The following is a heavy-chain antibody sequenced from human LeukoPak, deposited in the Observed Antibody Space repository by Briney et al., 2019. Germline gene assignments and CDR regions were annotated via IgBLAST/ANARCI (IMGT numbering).Heavy chain of an antibody. V-gene: IGHV1-18*01. D-gene: IGHD4-17*01. CDR2: ISAYNGNT. Sequence: ASVKVSCKASGYTFTSYGISWVRQAHGRGLEWMGWISAYNGNTNYAQKLQSRVTMTTDTSTSTAYMELRSLRSDDTAVYYCARDMTTVTADAFDIWGQGTMVTVSS. J-gene: IGHJ3*02. CDR1: GYTFTSYG. CDR3: ARDMTTVTADAFDI.